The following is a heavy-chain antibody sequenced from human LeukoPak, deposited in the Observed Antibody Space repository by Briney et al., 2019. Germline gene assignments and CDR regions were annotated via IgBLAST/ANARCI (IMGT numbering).Heavy chain of an antibody. D-gene: IGHD4-23*01. CDR1: GYTFTSYD. V-gene: IGHV1-8*01. CDR2: MNPNSGNT. Sequence: ASVKVSCKASGYTFTSYDINWVRQATGQGLEWMGWMNPNSGNTGYAQKFQDRVTMTRNTSISTAYMELSSLRSADAAVYYCARGSLLYGSNSGVDYWGQGTLVTVSS. J-gene: IGHJ4*02. CDR3: ARGSLLYGSNSGVDY.